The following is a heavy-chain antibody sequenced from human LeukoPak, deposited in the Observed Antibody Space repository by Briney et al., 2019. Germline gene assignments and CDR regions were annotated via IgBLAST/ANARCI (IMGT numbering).Heavy chain of an antibody. CDR3: AKGLRYFAWLILPPCDI. J-gene: IGHJ3*02. CDR1: GFTFSSYA. Sequence: AGSLRISCAAPGFTFSSYAMSWVHQAPGKRQPWVSAISASGGSTYYADSVKGRFTISRDNSKNTLYLQMNSLRAEDTAVYYCAKGLRYFAWLILPPCDIWGQGTMVTVSS. V-gene: IGHV3-23*01. D-gene: IGHD3-9*01. CDR2: ISASGGST.